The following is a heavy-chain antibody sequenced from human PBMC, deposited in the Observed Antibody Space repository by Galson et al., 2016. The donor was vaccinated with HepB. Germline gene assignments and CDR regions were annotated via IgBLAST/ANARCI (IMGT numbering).Heavy chain of an antibody. CDR3: VATLHMRGMDV. D-gene: IGHD3-10*01. Sequence: SLRLSCAASGFTFSSYVMNWVRQAPGKGLEWVSSISNSGGSTYNAGSVKGRFTISRDNSKNIMPLQMNSLRAEDSAVYYCVATLHMRGMDVWGQGTTVTVSS. J-gene: IGHJ6*02. CDR2: ISNSGGST. V-gene: IGHV3-23*01. CDR1: GFTFSSYV.